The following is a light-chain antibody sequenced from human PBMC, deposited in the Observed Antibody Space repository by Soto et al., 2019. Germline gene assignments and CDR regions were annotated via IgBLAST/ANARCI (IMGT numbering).Light chain of an antibody. J-gene: IGKJ2*01. V-gene: IGKV3-20*01. CDR2: GAS. CDR3: QQYGSSPQT. Sequence: EIVLTQSPGTLSLSLGERATLSCRASQSVSSSYLAWYQQKPGQAPRLLMYGASSRATGIPDRFSGSGSGTDFTLTVSRLEPEDFAVYYCQQYGSSPQTFGQGTKLEIK. CDR1: QSVSSSY.